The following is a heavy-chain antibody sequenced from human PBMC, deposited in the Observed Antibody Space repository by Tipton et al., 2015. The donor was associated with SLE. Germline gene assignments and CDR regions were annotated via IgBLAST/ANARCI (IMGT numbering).Heavy chain of an antibody. V-gene: IGHV4-39*07. J-gene: IGHJ3*02. CDR2: IYYSGST. CDR1: GGSISSSSYY. D-gene: IGHD1-14*01. Sequence: TLSLTCTVSGGSISSSSYYWGWIRQPPGKGLEWIGSIYYSGSTYYNPSLKSRVTISVDMSKNQFSLKLYFVTASDTAMYYCASGASPESTPSKAFEIWGQGTMVTVSS. CDR3: ASGASPESTPSKAFEI.